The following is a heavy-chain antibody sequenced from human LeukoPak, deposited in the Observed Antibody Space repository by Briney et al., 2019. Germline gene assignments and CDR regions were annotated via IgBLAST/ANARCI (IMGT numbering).Heavy chain of an antibody. CDR3: ARDTQIPYYDFWSGYYTDAFDI. J-gene: IGHJ3*02. CDR2: INPNSGGT. Sequence: GASVKVSCTASGYTFTGYYMHWVRQAPGQGLEWMGRINPNSGGTNYAQKLQGRVTMTTDTSTSTAYMELRSLRSDDTAVYYCARDTQIPYYDFWSGYYTDAFDIWGQGTMVTVSS. CDR1: GYTFTGYY. D-gene: IGHD3-3*01. V-gene: IGHV1-2*06.